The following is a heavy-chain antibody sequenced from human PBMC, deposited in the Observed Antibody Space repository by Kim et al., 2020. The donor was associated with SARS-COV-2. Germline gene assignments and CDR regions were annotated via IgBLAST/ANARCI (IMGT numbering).Heavy chain of an antibody. CDR1: SGSISSSSYY. D-gene: IGHD6-19*01. Sequence: SETLSLTCIVSSGSISSSSYYWGWIRQPPGKGLEWIGSIYYSGSTYYNPSLKSRVTISVDTSKNQFSLKLNSVTAADTAGYYCAREGRGLIAVAGMNWFDPWGQGTLVTVSS. CDR3: AREGRGLIAVAGMNWFDP. V-gene: IGHV4-39*07. J-gene: IGHJ5*02. CDR2: IYYSGST.